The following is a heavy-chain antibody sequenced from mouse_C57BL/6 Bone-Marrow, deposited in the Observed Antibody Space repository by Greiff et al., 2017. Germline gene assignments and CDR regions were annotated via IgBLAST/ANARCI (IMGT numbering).Heavy chain of an antibody. Sequence: VQLQESGPGLVAPSECLSITCTASGFSFTSYGVSWVRQPPGKGLEWLGVIWGDGSTNYHSALISRLGLSTDNYKSQGFLILNRLEADDAATYYGGNNGGFAYWGQGTLVTVSA. V-gene: IGHV2-3*01. D-gene: IGHD1-2*01. CDR3: GNNGGFAY. CDR1: GFSFTSYG. J-gene: IGHJ3*01. CDR2: IWGDGST.